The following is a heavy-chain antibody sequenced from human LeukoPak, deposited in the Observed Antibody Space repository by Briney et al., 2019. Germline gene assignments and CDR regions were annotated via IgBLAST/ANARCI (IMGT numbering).Heavy chain of an antibody. CDR3: ARSGWELPQLPFDY. CDR1: GGYISSSSYY. Sequence: SETLSLTCTVSGGYISSSSYYWGWIRQPPGKGLEWIGSIYYSGSTYYNPSLKSRVTISVDTSKNQFSLKLSSVTAADTAVYYCARSGWELPQLPFDYWGQGTLVTVSS. CDR2: IYYSGST. J-gene: IGHJ4*02. D-gene: IGHD1-7*01. V-gene: IGHV4-39*01.